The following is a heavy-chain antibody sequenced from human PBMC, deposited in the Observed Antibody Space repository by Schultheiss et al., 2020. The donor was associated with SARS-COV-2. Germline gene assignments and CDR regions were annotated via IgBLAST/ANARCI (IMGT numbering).Heavy chain of an antibody. CDR1: GFTFSSYD. Sequence: GGSLRLSCAASGFTFSSYDMHWVRQATGKGLEWVSAIGTAGDTYYPGSVKGRFTISRDNAKNTLYLQMGSLRAEDMAVYYCARDEMRWTFDYWGQGTLVTVSS. V-gene: IGHV3-13*01. CDR3: ARDEMRWTFDY. D-gene: IGHD4-23*01. CDR2: IGTAGDT. J-gene: IGHJ4*02.